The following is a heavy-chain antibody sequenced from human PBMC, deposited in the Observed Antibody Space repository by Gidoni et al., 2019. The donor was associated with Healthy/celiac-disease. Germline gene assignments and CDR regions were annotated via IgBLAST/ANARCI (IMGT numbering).Heavy chain of an antibody. CDR2: IKSKTDGGTT. CDR1: GFTFSNDW. Sequence: EVQLVESGGGLVKPGGSLRLSCAASGFTFSNDWRKWVRQAPGKGLAWVGRIKSKTDGGTTDYAAPVRGRFTISRDDSKNTLYLQMNSLKTEDTAVYYCTKQTYYYDSSAILKGEFDYWGQGTLVTVSS. CDR3: TKQTYYYDSSAILKGEFDY. J-gene: IGHJ4*02. V-gene: IGHV3-15*07. D-gene: IGHD3-22*01.